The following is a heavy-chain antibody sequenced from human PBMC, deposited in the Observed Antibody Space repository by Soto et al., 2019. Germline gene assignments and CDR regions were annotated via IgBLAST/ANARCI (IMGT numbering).Heavy chain of an antibody. CDR3: ARGEQLVAYYYYYGMDG. CDR2: IIPIFGTA. CDR1: GGTFSSYA. V-gene: IGHV1-69*13. J-gene: IGHJ6*02. Sequence: SVKVSCKASGGTFSSYAISWVRQAPGQGLEWMGGIIPIFGTANYAQKFQGRVTITADESTSTSYMELSSLRSEDTAVYYCARGEQLVAYYYYYGMDGWGQGTTGTVAS. D-gene: IGHD6-6*01.